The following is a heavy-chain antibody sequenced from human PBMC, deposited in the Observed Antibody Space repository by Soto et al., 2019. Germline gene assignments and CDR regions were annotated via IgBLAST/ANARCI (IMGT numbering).Heavy chain of an antibody. CDR1: GGSFDDFY. CDR2: ISHDGGT. CDR3: ARGQLVWYGDLTPYHRDMDV. Sequence: SETLSLTCAFYGGSFDDFYWSWVRQSPGKGLEWVGEISHDGGTNYSPSLASRVSISVDTSKNQFSLHLRSVTAADTGLYYCARGQLVWYGDLTPYHRDMDVWGQGTTVTVSS. V-gene: IGHV4-34*01. D-gene: IGHD3-10*01. J-gene: IGHJ6*02.